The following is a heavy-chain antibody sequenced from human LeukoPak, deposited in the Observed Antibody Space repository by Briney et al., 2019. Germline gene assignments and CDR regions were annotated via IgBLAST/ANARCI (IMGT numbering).Heavy chain of an antibody. CDR3: ARDRGRGTGAFDI. V-gene: IGHV3-53*01. CDR2: IYSGGST. J-gene: IGHJ3*02. Sequence: GGSLRLSCAASAFTFSNYNMNWVRQAPGKGLEWVSVIYSGGSTYYADSVKGRFTISRDNSKNTLSLQMNSLRAEDTALYYCARDRGRGTGAFDIWGQGTMVTVSS. D-gene: IGHD2-8*02. CDR1: AFTFSNYN.